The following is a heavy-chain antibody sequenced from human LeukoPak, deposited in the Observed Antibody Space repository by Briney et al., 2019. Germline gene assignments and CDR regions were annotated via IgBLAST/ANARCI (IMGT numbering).Heavy chain of an antibody. D-gene: IGHD2-15*01. V-gene: IGHV1-18*01. CDR2: ISVYNGNT. J-gene: IGHJ6*03. Sequence: ASVKVSCKASGYTFTSYGISWVRQAPGQGLEWMGWISVYNGNTNYAQKLQGRVTMTTDTSTSTAYMELRSLRSDDAAVYYCARWPIILPATDYMDVWGKGTTVTVSS. CDR1: GYTFTSYG. CDR3: ARWPIILPATDYMDV.